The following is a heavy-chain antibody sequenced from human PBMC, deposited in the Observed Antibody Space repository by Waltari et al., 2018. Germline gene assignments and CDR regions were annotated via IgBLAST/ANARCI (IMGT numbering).Heavy chain of an antibody. D-gene: IGHD6-6*01. V-gene: IGHV1-2*02. CDR3: ASLGEYSSS. J-gene: IGHJ4*02. CDR1: GYTFTGYY. Sequence: QVQLVQSGAEVKKTGASAKVYCKAPGYTFTGYYMNWVRQAPGQGLEWMGWINPNSGGTNYEQKFQGRVTMTRDTSISTAYMGLSRLRSDDTAVYYCASLGEYSSSWGQGTLVTVSS. CDR2: INPNSGGT.